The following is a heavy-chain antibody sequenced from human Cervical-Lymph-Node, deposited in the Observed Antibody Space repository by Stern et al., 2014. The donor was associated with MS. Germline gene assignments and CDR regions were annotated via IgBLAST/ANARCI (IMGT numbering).Heavy chain of an antibody. J-gene: IGHJ4*02. Sequence: QVQLVQSGAEVKKPGASVKVSCKTSGYTFTSDDINWVRQASGQGLEWMGGVNPDSGDTGYAQKFTGRLTITRDTSISTAYMELPTLRSEDTAVYYCTKACDSWGQGTLVIVSS. CDR1: GYTFTSDD. CDR2: VNPDSGDT. V-gene: IGHV1-8*01. CDR3: TKACDS.